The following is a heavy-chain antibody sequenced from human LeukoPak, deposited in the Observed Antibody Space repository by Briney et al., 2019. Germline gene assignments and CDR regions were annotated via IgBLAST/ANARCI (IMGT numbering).Heavy chain of an antibody. D-gene: IGHD2-2*01. CDR2: IYPGDSDT. J-gene: IGHJ6*04. CDR3: AKSTASKGYFYYGMDV. CDR1: GYNFPAYW. Sequence: GASLLISCRGSGYNFPAYWIAWVRQMPGKGLEWIGVIYPGDSDTRYSPSFQGQVTISADKSISTAYLQLSTLKASDAAMYYCAKSTASKGYFYYGMDVWGKGTTVIVSS. V-gene: IGHV5-51*01.